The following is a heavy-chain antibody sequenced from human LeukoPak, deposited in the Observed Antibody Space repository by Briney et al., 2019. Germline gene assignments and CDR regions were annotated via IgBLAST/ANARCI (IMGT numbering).Heavy chain of an antibody. D-gene: IGHD3-3*01. CDR3: AKGLRFLEWSYFDY. V-gene: IGHV3-9*01. J-gene: IGHJ4*02. CDR2: ISWNSGSI. CDR1: GFTFDDYA. Sequence: GGSLRLSCAASGFTFDDYAMHWVRQAPGKGLEWVSGISWNSGSIGYADSVKGRFTISRDNAKNSLYLQMNSLRAEDTALYYCAKGLRFLEWSYFDYWGQGTLSPSPQ.